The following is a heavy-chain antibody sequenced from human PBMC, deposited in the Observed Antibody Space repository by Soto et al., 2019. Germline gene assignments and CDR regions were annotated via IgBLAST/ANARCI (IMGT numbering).Heavy chain of an antibody. V-gene: IGHV3-74*01. D-gene: IGHD6-6*01. CDR1: EFTFSSDW. J-gene: IGHJ6*02. Sequence: EVQLVESGGGLVQPGGSLRLSCAASEFTFSSDWMHWVRQAPGKGLVWVSRINSDGSNTNYADSVKGRFTISRDNAKNTLYLQMNSLRAEDKAVYYCTRSGSSPYYYGMDVWGQGTTVTVSS. CDR2: INSDGSNT. CDR3: TRSGSSPYYYGMDV.